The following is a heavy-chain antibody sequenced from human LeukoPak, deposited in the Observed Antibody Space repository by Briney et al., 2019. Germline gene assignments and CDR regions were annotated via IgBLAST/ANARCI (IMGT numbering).Heavy chain of an antibody. Sequence: SETLSLTCTVSGYSISSGYYWGWIRQPPGKGLEWIGSIYHSGSTYYNPSLKSRVTISVDTSKNQFSLKLSSVTAADTAVYYCAREMSAAIPDYWGQGTLVTVSS. CDR3: AREMSAAIPDY. J-gene: IGHJ4*02. V-gene: IGHV4-38-2*02. CDR2: IYHSGST. D-gene: IGHD2-2*02. CDR1: GYSISSGYY.